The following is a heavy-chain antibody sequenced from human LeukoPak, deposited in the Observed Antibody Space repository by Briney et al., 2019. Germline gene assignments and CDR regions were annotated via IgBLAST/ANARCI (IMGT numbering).Heavy chain of an antibody. CDR2: IWYDGSNK. CDR3: ARDGPLGSYDSSGYYYGLFDY. V-gene: IGHV3-33*01. CDR1: GXTFSSYG. Sequence: GRSLRLSCAASGXTFSSYGVHWVRQAPGKGLEWVAVIWYDGSNKYYADSVKGRFTISRDNSKNTLYLQMNSLRAEDTAVYYCARDGPLGSYDSSGYYYGLFDYWGQGTLVTVSS. J-gene: IGHJ4*02. D-gene: IGHD3-22*01.